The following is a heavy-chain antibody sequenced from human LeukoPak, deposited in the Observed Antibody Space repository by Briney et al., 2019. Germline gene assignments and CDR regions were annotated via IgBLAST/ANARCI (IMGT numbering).Heavy chain of an antibody. CDR3: ARYYYDSSGYYFFFDY. CDR2: ISSSSYI. V-gene: IGHV3-21*01. D-gene: IGHD3-22*01. J-gene: IGHJ4*02. CDR1: GFTFSSYS. Sequence: PGGSLRLSCAASGFTFSSYSMNWVRQAPGKGVEWVSSISSSSYIYYADSVKGQFTISRDNANNSLYLQMNSLRAEDTAVYYCARYYYDSSGYYFFFDYWGQGTLVTVSS.